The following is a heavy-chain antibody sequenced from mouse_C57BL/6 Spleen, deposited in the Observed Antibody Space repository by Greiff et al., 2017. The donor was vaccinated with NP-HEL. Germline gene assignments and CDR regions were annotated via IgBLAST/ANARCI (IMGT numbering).Heavy chain of an antibody. J-gene: IGHJ1*03. D-gene: IGHD1-1*01. CDR3: AREAYVDYYYGRGWYFDV. V-gene: IGHV1-55*01. Sequence: VQLQQPGAELVKPGASVKMSCKASGYTFTSYWITWVKQRPGQGLEWIGDIYPGSGSTNYNEKFKSKATLTVDTSSSTAYMQLSSLTSEDSAVYYCAREAYVDYYYGRGWYFDVWGTGTTVTVSS. CDR1: GYTFTSYW. CDR2: IYPGSGST.